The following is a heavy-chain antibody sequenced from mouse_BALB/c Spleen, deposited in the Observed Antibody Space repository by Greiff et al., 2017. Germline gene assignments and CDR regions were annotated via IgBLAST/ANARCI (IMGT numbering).Heavy chain of an antibody. CDR1: GFTFSNYW. Sequence: EVKLMESGGGLVQPGGSMKLSCVASGFTFSNYWMNWVRQSPEKGLEWVAEIRLKSNNYATHYAESVKGRFTISRDDSKSSVYLQMNNLRAEDTGIYYCTRRDWGYWGQGTSVTVSS. J-gene: IGHJ4*01. CDR2: IRLKSNNYAT. CDR3: TRRDWGY. V-gene: IGHV6-6*02. D-gene: IGHD4-1*01.